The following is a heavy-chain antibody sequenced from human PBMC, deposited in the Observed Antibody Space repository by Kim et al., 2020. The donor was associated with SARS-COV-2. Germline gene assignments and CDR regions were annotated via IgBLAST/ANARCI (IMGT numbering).Heavy chain of an antibody. CDR1: GGSISGYY. Sequence: SETLSLTCSVSGGSISGYYWSWIRQPPGKGLEWIGYIYYSGSTNYNPSLKSRVTISVDTSKNQFSLKLNSVTAADTAVYYCARSLGSHGSGIYSVEYWGQGILVTVSS. CDR2: IYYSGST. J-gene: IGHJ4*02. CDR3: ARSLGSHGSGIYSVEY. V-gene: IGHV4-59*01. D-gene: IGHD3-10*01.